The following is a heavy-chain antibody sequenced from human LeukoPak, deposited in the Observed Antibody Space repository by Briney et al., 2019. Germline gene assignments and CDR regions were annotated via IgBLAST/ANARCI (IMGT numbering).Heavy chain of an antibody. V-gene: IGHV1-69*10. CDR1: GGTFSSYA. CDR2: FDPEDGET. J-gene: IGHJ4*02. Sequence: SVKVSCKASGGTFSSYAISWVRQAPGQGLEWMGGFDPEDGETIYAQKFQGRVTMTRDTSTSTVYMELSSLRSEDTAVYYCARQETVVPAAIGLFDYWGQGTLVTVSS. CDR3: ARQETVVPAAIGLFDY. D-gene: IGHD2-2*01.